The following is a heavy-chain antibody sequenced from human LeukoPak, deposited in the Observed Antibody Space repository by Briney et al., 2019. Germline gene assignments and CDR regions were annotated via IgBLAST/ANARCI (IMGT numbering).Heavy chain of an antibody. D-gene: IGHD1-14*01. Sequence: GGSLRLSCAASGFTFSSKWMHWVRHAPGKGLGWVSRINSDGSRTIYADSVKGRFTISRDNAKNTLYLQMYSLRAEDTAVYYCAAATTFDYWGQGTLVTVSS. CDR2: INSDGSRT. CDR1: GFTFSSKW. J-gene: IGHJ4*02. V-gene: IGHV3-74*01. CDR3: AAATTFDY.